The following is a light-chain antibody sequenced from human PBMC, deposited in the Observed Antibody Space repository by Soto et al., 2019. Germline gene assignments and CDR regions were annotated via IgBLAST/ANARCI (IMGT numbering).Light chain of an antibody. Sequence: QSVLTQPPSVSGAPGQRVTISCTGSSSNIGAGYDVHWYQQLPGTAPKLLIYGNSNRPSGVPDRFSGSKSGTSASLAITGXXXXXXXXYXCQSXDXXXXXXXVFGXGT. CDR1: SSNIGAGYD. V-gene: IGLV1-40*01. CDR2: GNS. J-gene: IGLJ2*01. CDR3: QSXDXXXXXXXV.